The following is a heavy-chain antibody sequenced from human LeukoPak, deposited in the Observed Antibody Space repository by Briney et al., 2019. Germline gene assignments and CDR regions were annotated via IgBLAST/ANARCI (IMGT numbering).Heavy chain of an antibody. CDR2: ISPGSTYI. CDR3: ARVGPSAGYYFDS. D-gene: IGHD3-9*01. CDR1: GFTFSGFS. J-gene: IGHJ4*02. Sequence: PGGSLRLSCAAAGFTFSGFSMNWVRQAPGKGLEWVSSISPGSTYIYNADSMKGRFTISRDNAKNSLYLQMNSLRAEDTAVYYCARVGPSAGYYFDSWGQGTLVTVSS. V-gene: IGHV3-21*01.